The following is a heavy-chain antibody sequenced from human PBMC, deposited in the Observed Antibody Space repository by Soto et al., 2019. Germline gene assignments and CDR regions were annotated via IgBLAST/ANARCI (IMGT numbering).Heavy chain of an antibody. CDR1: GGSVNSYTHY. J-gene: IGHJ5*02. CDR2: IYYNGTT. Sequence: HVQLQESGPGLVKPSETLSLTCAVSGGSVNSYTHYWSWIRQPPGKVLEWIGHIYYNGTTYYNPSLKRRVTLSGDTSKNHFSLKMRSVTAADTAVYYCARVDYGDYPWVDPWGQGTLVTVSS. CDR3: ARVDYGDYPWVDP. D-gene: IGHD4-17*01. V-gene: IGHV4-61*03.